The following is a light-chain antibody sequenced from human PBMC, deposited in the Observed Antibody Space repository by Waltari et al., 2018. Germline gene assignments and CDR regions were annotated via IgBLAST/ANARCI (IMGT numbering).Light chain of an antibody. CDR1: QGVGRS. J-gene: IGKJ1*01. CDR3: QHYVRLPAT. CDR2: AAS. V-gene: IGKV3-20*01. Sequence: EIVLTQSPGTLSLSPGERATLSCRAGQGVGRSLAWYQQKPGQAPRLLIYAASSRATGIPDRFSGSGSGTDFSLTISRLEPEDFAVYYCQHYVRLPATYGQGTKVEIK.